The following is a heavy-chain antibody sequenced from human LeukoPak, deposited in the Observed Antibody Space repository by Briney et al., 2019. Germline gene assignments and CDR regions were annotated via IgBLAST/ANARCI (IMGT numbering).Heavy chain of an antibody. D-gene: IGHD5-24*01. Sequence: TSETLSLTCTVSGGSISSSSSYYWGWIRQPPGKGLEWIGSIYYGGKTYYNPSLRSRVTISVDTSKNQFSLQLNSVTPEDTAVYYCSRSDGGSDFDYWGQGTLVTVSS. CDR3: SRSDGGSDFDY. V-gene: IGHV4-39*01. J-gene: IGHJ4*02. CDR2: IYYGGKT. CDR1: GGSISSSSSYY.